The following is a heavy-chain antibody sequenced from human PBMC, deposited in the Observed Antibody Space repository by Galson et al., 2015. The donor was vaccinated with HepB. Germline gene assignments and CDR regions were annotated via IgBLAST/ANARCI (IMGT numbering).Heavy chain of an antibody. CDR1: GFTFSSYN. CDR3: ARDWGKAVADTWWFDP. CDR2: ISSTSDYI. D-gene: IGHD6-19*01. V-gene: IGHV3-21*01. J-gene: IGHJ5*02. Sequence: SLRLSCAASGFTFSSYNMNWVRQAPGKGLEWVSSISSTSDYIYYADSIKGRFTISRDNAKNSLYLQMNSLRAEDTAVYYCARDWGKAVADTWWFDPWGQGTLFTVSS.